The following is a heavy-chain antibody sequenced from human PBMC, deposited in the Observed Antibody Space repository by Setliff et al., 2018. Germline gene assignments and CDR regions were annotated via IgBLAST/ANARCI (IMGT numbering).Heavy chain of an antibody. CDR1: GGSFSNYY. Sequence: SETLSLTCTVYGGSFSNYYWSWIRQPAGKGLEWIGRIYVTESTKYNPSLKSRVTLSIDTSKNQFSLKLSSVTAADAALYYCAASRAYTGAVEEWFLPTTFDFWGQGSPVTVS. CDR2: IYVTEST. D-gene: IGHD3-10*01. CDR3: AASRAYTGAVEEWFLPTTFDF. J-gene: IGHJ4*02. V-gene: IGHV4-4*07.